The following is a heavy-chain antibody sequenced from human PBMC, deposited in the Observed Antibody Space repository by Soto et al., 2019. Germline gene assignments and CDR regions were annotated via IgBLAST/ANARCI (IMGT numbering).Heavy chain of an antibody. CDR3: AKDESGIVARLRGLTDF. J-gene: IGHJ4*02. Sequence: GGSLRLSCAASGFTFSSYAMSWVRQAPGKGLEWVSAISGSGGSIYYADSVKGRFTISRDNSKNTLYLQMNSLRAEDTAVYYCAKDESGIVARLRGLTDFWGQGTLVTVSS. V-gene: IGHV3-23*01. CDR2: ISGSGGSI. D-gene: IGHD6-6*01. CDR1: GFTFSSYA.